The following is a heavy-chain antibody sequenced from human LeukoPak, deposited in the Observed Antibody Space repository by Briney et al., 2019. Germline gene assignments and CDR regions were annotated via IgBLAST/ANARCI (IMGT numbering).Heavy chain of an antibody. CDR1: GYSFIKYD. D-gene: IGHD1-26*01. Sequence: SVKVSCKASGYSFIKYDMNWVRQAPGQGLEWMGGIIPIFGTANYAQKFQGRVTITADESTSTAYMELSSLRSEDTAVYYCATMVVGATTPFDYWGQGTLVTVSS. V-gene: IGHV1-69*13. J-gene: IGHJ4*02. CDR3: ATMVVGATTPFDY. CDR2: IIPIFGTA.